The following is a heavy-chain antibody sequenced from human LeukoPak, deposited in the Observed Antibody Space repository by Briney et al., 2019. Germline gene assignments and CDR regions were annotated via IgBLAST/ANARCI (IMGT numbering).Heavy chain of an antibody. CDR3: TTGDILTGFNFDY. CDR1: GFTFSNAW. V-gene: IGHV3-15*01. D-gene: IGHD3-9*01. CDR2: IKSKTDGGTT. J-gene: IGHJ4*02. Sequence: GGSLRLSCAASGFTFSNAWMSWVRQAPGKGLEWVGRIKSKTDGGTTDYAAPVKGRFTISRDDSKNTLYPQMNSLKTEDTAVYYCTTGDILTGFNFDYWGQGTLVTVSS.